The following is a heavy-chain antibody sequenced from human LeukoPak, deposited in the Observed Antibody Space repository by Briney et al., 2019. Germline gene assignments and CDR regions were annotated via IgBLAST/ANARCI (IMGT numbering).Heavy chain of an antibody. D-gene: IGHD1-26*01. Sequence: GGSLRLSCAASGFIFSNYGMHWVRQAPGKGLEWVAAIWYDGSNKYYVDSVKGRFTISRDNSKNTLYLQMNSLRAEDTAVYYCARDQTSYSQTPIDYWGQGTQATVSS. V-gene: IGHV3-33*08. CDR1: GFIFSNYG. CDR2: IWYDGSNK. J-gene: IGHJ4*02. CDR3: ARDQTSYSQTPIDY.